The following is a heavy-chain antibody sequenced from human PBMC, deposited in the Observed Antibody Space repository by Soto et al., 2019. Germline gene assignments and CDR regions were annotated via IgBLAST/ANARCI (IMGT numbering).Heavy chain of an antibody. CDR3: ARGLSTISYYYYYMDV. D-gene: IGHD3-9*01. V-gene: IGHV1-8*01. CDR1: GYTFTSYD. Sequence: GASVKVSCKASGYTFTSYDINWVRQATGQGLEWMGWMNPNSGNTGYAQKFQGRVTMTRNTSIGTAYMELSSLRSEDTAVYYCARGLSTISYYYYYMDVWGKGTTVTVSS. CDR2: MNPNSGNT. J-gene: IGHJ6*03.